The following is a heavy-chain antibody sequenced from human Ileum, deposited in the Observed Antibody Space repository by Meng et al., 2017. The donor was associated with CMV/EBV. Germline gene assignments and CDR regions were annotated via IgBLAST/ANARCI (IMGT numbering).Heavy chain of an antibody. D-gene: IGHD2-2*01. Sequence: FSGYYWSWVRQAPGKGLEWIGEISNTGSTNYNPSLKSRVSISIDTSKNQFSLELSSVTAADTAEYYCARGLGFCSGTSCYVSNGVDVWGQGTTVTVSS. CDR3: ARGLGFCSGTSCYVSNGVDV. V-gene: IGHV4-34*01. CDR1: FSGYY. J-gene: IGHJ6*02. CDR2: ISNTGST.